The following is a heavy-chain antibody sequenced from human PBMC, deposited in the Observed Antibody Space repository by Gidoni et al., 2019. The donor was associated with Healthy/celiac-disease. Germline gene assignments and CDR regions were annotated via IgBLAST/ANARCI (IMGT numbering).Heavy chain of an antibody. CDR2: IYYSGST. J-gene: IGHJ4*02. CDR1: GGSISSSSYY. CDR3: ARHGDYYGSGSQVDY. V-gene: IGHV4-39*01. Sequence: QLQLQESGPGLVKPSETLSLTCTVSGGSISSSSYYWGWIRQPPGKGLEWIGRIYYSGSTYYNPSLKSRVTISVDTSKNQFSLKLSSVTAADTAVYYCARHGDYYGSGSQVDYWGQGTLVTVSS. D-gene: IGHD3-10*01.